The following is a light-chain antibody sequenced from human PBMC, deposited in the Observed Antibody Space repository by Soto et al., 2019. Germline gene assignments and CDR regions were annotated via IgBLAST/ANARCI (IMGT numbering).Light chain of an antibody. J-gene: IGLJ2*01. CDR1: SSDVGAYNY. V-gene: IGLV2-14*01. CDR3: SSYTSIVTLV. CDR2: EVS. Sequence: QSALTQPASVSGSPGQSITISCTGTSSDVGAYNYVSWYQQHPGKAPKLIIYEVSNRPSGVSNRFSGSKSGNTASLTISGLQAEDEADYSCSSYTSIVTLVFGGGTKLTVL.